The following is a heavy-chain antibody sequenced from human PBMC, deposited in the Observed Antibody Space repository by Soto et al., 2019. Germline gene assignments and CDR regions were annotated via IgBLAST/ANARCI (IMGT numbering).Heavy chain of an antibody. CDR2: ISTSGGST. D-gene: IGHD6-13*01. CDR3: AKLQQVVPGFFFDY. CDR1: GFTFSNYA. V-gene: IGHV3-23*01. Sequence: PGGSLRLSCVASGFTFSNYAMSWVRQAPGKGLEWVSTISTSGGSTYTADSVKGRFSISRDNSRHTLYLQMNILRAEDTAVYYCAKLQQVVPGFFFDYWGQGTLVTVSS. J-gene: IGHJ4*02.